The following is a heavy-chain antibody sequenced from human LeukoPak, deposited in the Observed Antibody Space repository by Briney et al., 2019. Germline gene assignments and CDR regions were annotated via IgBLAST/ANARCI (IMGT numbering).Heavy chain of an antibody. J-gene: IGHJ4*02. V-gene: IGHV3-23*01. Sequence: GGSLRLSCAASGFTFRTYAMSWVRQAAGKGLEWVSGISDSGDGTYYAESVKGRFTISRDNSKNTVFLQMNSLRADDTAKYYCAKDEAPGSWHTPSDFWGQGTLVTVSS. CDR1: GFTFRTYA. D-gene: IGHD6-13*01. CDR3: AKDEAPGSWHTPSDF. CDR2: ISDSGDGT.